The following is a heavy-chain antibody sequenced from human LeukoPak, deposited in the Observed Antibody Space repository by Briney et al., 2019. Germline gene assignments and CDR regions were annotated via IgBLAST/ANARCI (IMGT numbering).Heavy chain of an antibody. V-gene: IGHV1-2*02. CDR2: INPNSGGT. J-gene: IGHJ4*02. CDR3: ARGYSSGWYYFDY. D-gene: IGHD6-19*01. Sequence: ASVKVSCKASGYTFTGYYMHWVRQAPGQGLEWMGWINPNSGGTNYAQKFQGRVIMTRDTSISTAYMELSWLRSDDTAVYYCARGYSSGWYYFDYWGQGTLVTVSS. CDR1: GYTFTGYY.